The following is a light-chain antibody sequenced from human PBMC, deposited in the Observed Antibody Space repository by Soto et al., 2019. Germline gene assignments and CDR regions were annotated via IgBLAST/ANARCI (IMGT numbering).Light chain of an antibody. CDR2: GAS. V-gene: IGKV3-20*01. CDR1: QSVSSSY. J-gene: IGKJ5*01. CDR3: QQYGSSSIT. Sequence: EVVLTQSPGTLSLSPGGRATLSCRASQSVSSSYLAWYQQKPGQAPRLLIYGASSRATGIPDRFSGSGSGTDFTLTISRLEPEDFAVYYCQQYGSSSITFGQGTRLE.